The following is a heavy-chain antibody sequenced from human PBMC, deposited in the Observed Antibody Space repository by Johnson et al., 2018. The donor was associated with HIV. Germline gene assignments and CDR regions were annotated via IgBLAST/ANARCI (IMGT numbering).Heavy chain of an antibody. J-gene: IGHJ3*02. CDR1: GFTVSSNY. D-gene: IGHD7-27*01. CDR3: ANWGSDCDAFDI. Sequence: VQLVETGGGLIQPGGSLRLSCAASGFTVSSNYMSWVRQAPGKGLEWVSVIYSGGSTYYADSVKGRFTISRDNAKNPLFLQMNSLRAEDTAVYYCANWGSDCDAFDIWGQGTMVTVSS. V-gene: IGHV3-53*05. CDR2: IYSGGST.